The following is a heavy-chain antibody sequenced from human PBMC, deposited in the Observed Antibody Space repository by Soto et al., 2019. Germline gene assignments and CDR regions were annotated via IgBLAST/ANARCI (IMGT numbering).Heavy chain of an antibody. D-gene: IGHD3-22*01. CDR3: ARDRRPYYYDSLRY. Sequence: ASVKVSCKASGGTFSSYAISWLRQAPGQGLEWMGGIIPIFGAANYAQKFQGRVTITADKSTSTSYMELSSLRSEDTAVYYCARDRRPYYYDSLRYWGQGTLVTVSS. CDR1: GGTFSSYA. CDR2: IIPIFGAA. V-gene: IGHV1-69*06. J-gene: IGHJ4*02.